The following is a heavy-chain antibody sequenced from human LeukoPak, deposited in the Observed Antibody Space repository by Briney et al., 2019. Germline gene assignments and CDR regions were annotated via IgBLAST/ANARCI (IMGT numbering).Heavy chain of an antibody. CDR2: ISGTGGST. CDR3: AKAFAGSGSQLDY. Sequence: GGSLRLSCAASGFTFNNYAMSWVRQAPGKGLEWVSGISGTGGSTYYADSVKGRFTISRDNSKNTLYLQMSSLRAEDTAVYYCAKAFAGSGSQLDYWGQGTLVTVSS. V-gene: IGHV3-23*01. J-gene: IGHJ4*02. CDR1: GFTFNNYA. D-gene: IGHD3-10*01.